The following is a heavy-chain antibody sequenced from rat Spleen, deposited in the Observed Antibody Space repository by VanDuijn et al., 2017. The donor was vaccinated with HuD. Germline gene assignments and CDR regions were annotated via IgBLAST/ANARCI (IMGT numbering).Heavy chain of an antibody. CDR2: INSAGST. CDR1: GYSITSSLR. J-gene: IGHJ2*01. CDR3: ATSEGVHYYLPFAD. V-gene: IGHV3-3*01. D-gene: IGHD1-1*01. Sequence: EVQLQESGPGLVKPSQSLSLTCSVIGYSITSSLRWNWIRKFPGNKLEWMGYINSAGSTVYNPSLKSRISITRDTSKNQFFLQVNSVSTEDTATYYCATSEGVHYYLPFADWGQGVVVTVSS.